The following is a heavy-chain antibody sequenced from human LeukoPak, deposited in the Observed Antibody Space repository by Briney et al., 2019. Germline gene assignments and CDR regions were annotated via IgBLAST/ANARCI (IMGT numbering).Heavy chain of an antibody. J-gene: IGHJ4*01. V-gene: IGHV3-48*02. CDR2: ISTSSTR. Sequence: GSHRLSCAASGFSFSSYSMSWVCQAPGKGLEWISYISTSSTRYYADPVKGRFTISRDNAKNSLYLQMNSLRDEDTAVYYCARVSTATLDYWGQASLATVSS. CDR3: ARVSTATLDY. D-gene: IGHD1-26*01. CDR1: GFSFSSYS.